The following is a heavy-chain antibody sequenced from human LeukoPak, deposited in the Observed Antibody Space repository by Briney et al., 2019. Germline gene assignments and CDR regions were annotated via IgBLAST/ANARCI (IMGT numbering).Heavy chain of an antibody. J-gene: IGHJ2*01. CDR1: SGSISSSSYY. V-gene: IGHV4-39*07. CDR2: IYYSGNT. Sequence: SETLSLTCSVSSGSISSSSYYWGWIRQPPGKGLEWIGSIYYSGNTYYNPSLKSRVTISVDTSKNQFSLKLSSVTAADTAVYYCARQYSDILTGYHRGELYWYFDLWGRGTLVTVSS. CDR3: ARQYSDILTGYHRGELYWYFDL. D-gene: IGHD3-9*01.